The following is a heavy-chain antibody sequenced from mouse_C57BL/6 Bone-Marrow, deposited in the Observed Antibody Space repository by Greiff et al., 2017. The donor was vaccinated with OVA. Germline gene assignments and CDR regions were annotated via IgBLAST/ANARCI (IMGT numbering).Heavy chain of an antibody. Sequence: QVQLKQSGAELVKPGASVKMSCKASGYTFTTYPIEWMKQNHGKSLEWIGNFHPYNDDTKYNEKFKGKATLTVEKSSSTVYLELSRLTSDDSAVYYCARGALYGSSFWYFDVWGTGTTVTVSS. CDR1: GYTFTTYP. CDR3: ARGALYGSSFWYFDV. CDR2: FHPYNDDT. V-gene: IGHV1-47*01. J-gene: IGHJ1*03. D-gene: IGHD1-1*01.